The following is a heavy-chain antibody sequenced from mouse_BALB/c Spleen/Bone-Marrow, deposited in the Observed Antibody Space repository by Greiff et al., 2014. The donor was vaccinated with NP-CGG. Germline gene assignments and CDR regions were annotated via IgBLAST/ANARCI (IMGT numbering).Heavy chain of an antibody. Sequence: VPLKGAWGGLVQPGGSIKISFASSGFPFSDAWVDWGPPSPEEGVLGGAEIRSKANNHATYYAESVKGRFTISRDDSKSSVYLQMNSLRAEDTGIYYCTRSNWATWFAYWGQGTLVTVSA. CDR1: GFPFSDAW. D-gene: IGHD4-1*01. CDR2: IRSKANNHAT. J-gene: IGHJ3*01. V-gene: IGHV6-6*01. CDR3: TRSNWATWFAY.